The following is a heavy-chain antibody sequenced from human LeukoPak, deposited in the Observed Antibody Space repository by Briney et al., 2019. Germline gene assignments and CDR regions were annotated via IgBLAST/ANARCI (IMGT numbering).Heavy chain of an antibody. V-gene: IGHV3-23*01. CDR1: GFTFSSYG. D-gene: IGHD6-13*01. Sequence: GGSLRLSCAASGFTFSSYGMNWVRQAPGKGLEWVSGIVPSGGTTYYAEPVKGRFTVFRDNAKNSLYLQMNSLRVEDTAVYYCARDPINIATAANGFDYWGQGTLVTVSS. CDR3: ARDPINIATAANGFDY. J-gene: IGHJ4*02. CDR2: IVPSGGTT.